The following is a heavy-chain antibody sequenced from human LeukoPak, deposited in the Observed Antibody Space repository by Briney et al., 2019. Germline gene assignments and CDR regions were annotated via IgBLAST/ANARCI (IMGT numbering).Heavy chain of an antibody. V-gene: IGHV3-30-3*01. Sequence: PGGSLRLSCAASGFTFSSYAMHWVRQAPGKGLGWVAVISYDGSNKYYADSVKGRFTISRDNSKNTLYLQMNSLRAEDTAVYYCARAAYYDSSFSPGDYGMDVWGQGTTVTVSS. CDR1: GFTFSSYA. CDR2: ISYDGSNK. J-gene: IGHJ6*02. D-gene: IGHD3-22*01. CDR3: ARAAYYDSSFSPGDYGMDV.